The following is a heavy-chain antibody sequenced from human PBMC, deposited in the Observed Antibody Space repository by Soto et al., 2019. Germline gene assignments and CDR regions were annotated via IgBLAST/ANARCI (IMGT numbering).Heavy chain of an antibody. Sequence: EVQLVESGGGLAQPGGSLRLSCAASGFTLSSHWMHWVRQAPGKGLVWVSRINRDGSSINYDDSVRGRYTISRDNAKNTLSLQMNSFRAEDTAVYYCARIADCTYSSNCNGRAAFAMGVQGTMGTVSS. CDR2: INRDGSSI. D-gene: IGHD6-13*01. CDR1: GFTLSSHW. CDR3: ARIADCTYSSNCNGRAAFAM. J-gene: IGHJ3*02. V-gene: IGHV3-74*01.